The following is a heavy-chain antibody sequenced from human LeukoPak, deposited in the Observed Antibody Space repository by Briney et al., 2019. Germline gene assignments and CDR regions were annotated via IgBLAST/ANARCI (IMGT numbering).Heavy chain of an antibody. CDR2: IYSGGNT. CDR3: ATGMIIGPPGY. D-gene: IGHD3-22*01. Sequence: GGSLRLSCAASGFIVSSNYMTWVRQAPGKGLEWVSVIYSGGNTDYADSVKGRFTISRDISKNTLYLQMNGLRAEDTAVYYCATGMIIGPPGYWGQGTLVTVPS. CDR1: GFIVSSNY. J-gene: IGHJ4*02. V-gene: IGHV3-53*01.